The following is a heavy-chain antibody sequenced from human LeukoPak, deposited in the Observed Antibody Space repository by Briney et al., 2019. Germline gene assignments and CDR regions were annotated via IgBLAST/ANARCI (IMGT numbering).Heavy chain of an antibody. V-gene: IGHV3-72*01. Sequence: GGSLRLSCVVSGFPFSNSWMSWVRQAPGKGLEWVGRSRDKVNNYATEYVASVKGRFTISRDGSKNSLYLQMNSLKIEDTAVYYCARDEGGSYYYWGQGTLVTVSS. J-gene: IGHJ4*02. D-gene: IGHD1-26*01. CDR2: SRDKVNNYAT. CDR1: GFPFSNSW. CDR3: ARDEGGSYYY.